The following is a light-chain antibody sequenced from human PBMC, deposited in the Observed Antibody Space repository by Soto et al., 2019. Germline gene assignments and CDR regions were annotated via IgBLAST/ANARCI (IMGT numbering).Light chain of an antibody. CDR3: QQYNNWPRGT. CDR2: GAS. V-gene: IGKV3D-15*01. CDR1: QSVYNN. J-gene: IGKJ1*01. Sequence: EIVMTQSPATRSVSPLGIGTLCFMASQSVYNNLAWYQQKPGQAPRLLIYGASSRATGIPDRFSGSGSGTEFTLTISSLQSEDFAVYYCQQYNNWPRGTFGQGTKVDIK.